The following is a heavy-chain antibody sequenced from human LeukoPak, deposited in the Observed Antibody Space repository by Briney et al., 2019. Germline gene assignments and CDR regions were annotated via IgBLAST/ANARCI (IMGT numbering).Heavy chain of an antibody. CDR2: ISGSGGST. Sequence: GGSLRLSCAASGFTFSSYAMHWVRQAPGKGLEWVSAISGSGGSTYYADSVKGRFTISRDNSKNTLYLQMNSLRAEDTAVYYCANGITMVRGKGAFDIRGQGTMVTVS. V-gene: IGHV3-23*01. D-gene: IGHD3-10*01. J-gene: IGHJ3*02. CDR3: ANGITMVRGKGAFDI. CDR1: GFTFSSYA.